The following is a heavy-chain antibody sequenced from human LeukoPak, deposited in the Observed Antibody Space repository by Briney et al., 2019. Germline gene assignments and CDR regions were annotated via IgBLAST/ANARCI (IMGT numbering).Heavy chain of an antibody. CDR3: ARRFYGGNSGDAFDI. J-gene: IGHJ3*02. CDR1: GFTFSSYT. Sequence: KAGGSLRLSCTASGFTFSSYTMNWVRQAPGKGLEWVSCISSSNNYIYYADSVKGRYTISRDNAKNSLYLQMNSLRAEDTAVYYCARRFYGGNSGDAFDIWGQGTMVTVSS. D-gene: IGHD4-23*01. CDR2: ISSSNNYI. V-gene: IGHV3-21*01.